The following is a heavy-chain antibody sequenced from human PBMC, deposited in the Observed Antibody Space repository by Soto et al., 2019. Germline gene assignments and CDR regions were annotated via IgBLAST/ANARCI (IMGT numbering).Heavy chain of an antibody. CDR2: IYYSGST. V-gene: IGHV4-31*03. CDR3: ARGEYSSSSRDYYYGMDV. Sequence: SETLSLTCTFSCGSTISGGYYWSWIRQHPGKGLEWIGYIYYSGSTYYNPSLKSRVTISVDTSKNQFSLKLSSVTAADTAVYYCARGEYSSSSRDYYYGMDVWGQGTTVTVSS. J-gene: IGHJ6*02. D-gene: IGHD6-6*01. CDR1: CGSTISGGYY.